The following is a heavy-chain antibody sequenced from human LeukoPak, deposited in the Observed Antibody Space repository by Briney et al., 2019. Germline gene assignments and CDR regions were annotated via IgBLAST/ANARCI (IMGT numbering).Heavy chain of an antibody. Sequence: GASVKVSCKASGYTFTGYYMHWVRQAPGQGLEWMGSINPNSGGTNYAQKFQGRVTMTRDTSISTAYMELSRLRSDDTAVYYCARDRCSSTSCFPFDYWGQGTLVTVSS. CDR2: INPNSGGT. J-gene: IGHJ4*02. CDR3: ARDRCSSTSCFPFDY. D-gene: IGHD2-2*01. CDR1: GYTFTGYY. V-gene: IGHV1-2*02.